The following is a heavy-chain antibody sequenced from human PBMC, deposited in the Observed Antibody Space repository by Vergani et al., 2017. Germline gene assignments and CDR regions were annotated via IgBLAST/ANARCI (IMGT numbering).Heavy chain of an antibody. V-gene: IGHV3-30*18. J-gene: IGHJ6*04. CDR2: ISYDGSNE. Sequence: QVQLVESGGGVVQPGGSLRLSCAASGFTFRSYGMHWVRQAPGKGLEWVAVISYDGSNEYYADSVKGRFTISRDNSKNTLYLQINSLRAEDTAVYYCAKGIHYGAQYYYYGMDVWGKGTTVTVSS. CDR1: GFTFRSYG. D-gene: IGHD4-17*01. CDR3: AKGIHYGAQYYYYGMDV.